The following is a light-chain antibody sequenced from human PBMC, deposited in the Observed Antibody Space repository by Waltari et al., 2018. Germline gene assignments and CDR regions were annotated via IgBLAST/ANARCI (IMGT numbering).Light chain of an antibody. V-gene: IGLV2-14*01. CDR1: ASDVGAYNF. CDR3: SSYTTSNAPGV. Sequence: QSALTQPASVPGSPGQSITIACTGTASDVGAYNFFSWYRQHPGKAPPLIIYEFSDRPPGISDRFSGSKSDNTASLTISGLQADDEAVYYCSSYTTSNAPGVFGTGTKVTVL. CDR2: EFS. J-gene: IGLJ1*01.